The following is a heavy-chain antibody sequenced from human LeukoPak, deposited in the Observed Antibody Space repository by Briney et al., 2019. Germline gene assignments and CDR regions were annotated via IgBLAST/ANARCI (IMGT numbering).Heavy chain of an antibody. V-gene: IGHV1-18*01. CDR1: GYTFTTYG. J-gene: IGHJ4*02. D-gene: IGHD2-21*02. CDR3: ARALVDCYKELGY. CDR2: ISAYNGNT. Sequence: ASVKVSCKASGYTFTTYGITWVRQAPGQGLEWMGWISAYNGNTNYAQKVQGRVTMTTDTSTSTAYMELRSLRSDDTAVYYCARALVDCYKELGYWGQGTLVTVSS.